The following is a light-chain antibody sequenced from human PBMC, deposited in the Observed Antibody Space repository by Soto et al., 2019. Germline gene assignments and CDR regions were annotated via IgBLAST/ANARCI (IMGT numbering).Light chain of an antibody. V-gene: IGLV7-43*01. Sequence: QTVVTQEPSLTVSPGGTVTLTCASSTGAVTRGFYPNWFQQKPGQSPRALIYNTSNKLSWTPARFSGSLLGGKAALTLSDVQPEDEAEYYCLLNYGGAQLVFGGGTKLTVL. CDR2: NTS. CDR1: TGAVTRGFY. J-gene: IGLJ2*01. CDR3: LLNYGGAQLV.